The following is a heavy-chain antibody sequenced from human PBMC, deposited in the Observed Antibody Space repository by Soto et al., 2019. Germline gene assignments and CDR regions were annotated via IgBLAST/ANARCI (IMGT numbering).Heavy chain of an antibody. CDR2: VYYTGST. Sequence: LSLTCSVSGGSISGSYWSWIRQSPGKGLEWLGYVYYTGSTNYSPSLRSRVSISVDTSKNEFSLRLSSVTAADTAVYFCARSVAVPGAHIDYWGQGTKVTVSS. D-gene: IGHD6-19*01. CDR3: ARSVAVPGAHIDY. CDR1: GGSISGSY. J-gene: IGHJ4*02. V-gene: IGHV4-59*01.